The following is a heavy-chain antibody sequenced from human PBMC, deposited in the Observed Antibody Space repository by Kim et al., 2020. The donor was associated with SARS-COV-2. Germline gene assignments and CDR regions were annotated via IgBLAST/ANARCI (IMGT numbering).Heavy chain of an antibody. Sequence: SETLSLTCTVSGGSISSSSYYWGWIRQPPGKGLEWIGSIYYSGSTYYNPSLKSRVTISVDTSKNQFSLKLSSVTAADTAVYYCARDAGTTNFDYWGQGT. D-gene: IGHD1-1*01. CDR1: GGSISSSSYY. CDR2: IYYSGST. J-gene: IGHJ4*02. V-gene: IGHV4-39*07. CDR3: ARDAGTTNFDY.